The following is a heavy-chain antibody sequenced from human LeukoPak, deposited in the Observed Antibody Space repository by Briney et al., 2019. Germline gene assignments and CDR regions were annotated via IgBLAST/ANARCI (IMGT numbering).Heavy chain of an antibody. Sequence: APVKVSCKASGYTFTGYYMHWVRQAPGQGLEWMGWINPNSGGTNYAQKFQGRVTMTRDTSISTAYMELSRLRSDDTAVYYCARGLTTVTPDEDYMDVWGKGTTVTVSS. D-gene: IGHD4-17*01. CDR3: ARGLTTVTPDEDYMDV. CDR1: GYTFTGYY. CDR2: INPNSGGT. J-gene: IGHJ6*03. V-gene: IGHV1-2*02.